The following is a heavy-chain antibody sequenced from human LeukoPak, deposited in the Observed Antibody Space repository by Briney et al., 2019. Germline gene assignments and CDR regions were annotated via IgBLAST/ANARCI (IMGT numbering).Heavy chain of an antibody. CDR3: ARARNDYGDYVFDY. D-gene: IGHD4-17*01. J-gene: IGHJ4*02. CDR2: IRYDGSNK. Sequence: AGGSLRLSCAASGFTISSYGMHWVRQAPGKGPEWVAFIRYDGSNKYYADSVKGRFTISRDNSKNTLYLQMNSLRAEGTAVYYCARARNDYGDYVFDYWGQGTLVTVSS. V-gene: IGHV3-30*02. CDR1: GFTISSYG.